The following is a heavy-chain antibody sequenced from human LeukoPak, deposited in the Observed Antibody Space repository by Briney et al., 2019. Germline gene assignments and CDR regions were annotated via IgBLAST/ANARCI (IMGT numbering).Heavy chain of an antibody. CDR1: GFTFSSYA. J-gene: IGHJ4*02. Sequence: GGSLRLSCTASGFTFSSYAMSWVRQAPGKGLEWVSAISGSGGSTYYADSVKGRFTISRDNSKNTLYLQMNSLRAEDTAVYYCAKDGTHYDILTGYYSYFDYWGQGTLVTVSS. V-gene: IGHV3-23*01. CDR2: ISGSGGST. D-gene: IGHD3-9*01. CDR3: AKDGTHYDILTGYYSYFDY.